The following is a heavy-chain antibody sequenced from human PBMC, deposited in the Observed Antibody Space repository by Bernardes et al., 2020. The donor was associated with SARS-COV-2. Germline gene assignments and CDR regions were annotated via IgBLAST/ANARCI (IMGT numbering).Heavy chain of an antibody. V-gene: IGHV3-64D*06. D-gene: IGHD6-19*01. CDR3: VKERVSGWYVFDY. CDR2: ISDNGGST. CDR1: GFTFRSYA. Sequence: GGSLRLSCSASGFTFRSYAMHWVRQAPGKGLECVSCISDNGGSTYYADSVNGRFTISRDNSKNTLYLQMSSLRADDTAMYYCVKERVSGWYVFDYWGQGTLLTVSS. J-gene: IGHJ4*02.